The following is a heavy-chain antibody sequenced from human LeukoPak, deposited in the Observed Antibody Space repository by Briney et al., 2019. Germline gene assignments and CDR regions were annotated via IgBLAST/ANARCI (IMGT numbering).Heavy chain of an antibody. CDR3: ARESRYCSSTSCYGTNFDY. V-gene: IGHV1-2*02. CDR2: INPNSGGT. J-gene: IGHJ4*02. CDR1: GYTFTGYY. Sequence: GAPVKVSCKASGYTFTGYYMHWVRQAPGQGLEWMGWINPNSGGTNYAQKFQGRVTMTRDTSISTAYMELSRLRSDDTAVYYCARESRYCSSTSCYGTNFDYWGQGTLVTVSS. D-gene: IGHD2-2*01.